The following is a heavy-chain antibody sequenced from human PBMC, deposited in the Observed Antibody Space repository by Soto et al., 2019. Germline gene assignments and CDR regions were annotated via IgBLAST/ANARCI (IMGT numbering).Heavy chain of an antibody. Sequence: SETLSLTCTVSGGSISSYYWSWIRQPAGKGLEWIGRIYTSGSTNYNPSLKSRVTMSVDTSKNQFSLKLSSVTAADTAVYYCERDPSSMIYYYGMDVWGQGTKVTVYS. V-gene: IGHV4-4*07. D-gene: IGHD3-16*01. J-gene: IGHJ6*02. CDR1: GGSISSYY. CDR3: ERDPSSMIYYYGMDV. CDR2: IYTSGST.